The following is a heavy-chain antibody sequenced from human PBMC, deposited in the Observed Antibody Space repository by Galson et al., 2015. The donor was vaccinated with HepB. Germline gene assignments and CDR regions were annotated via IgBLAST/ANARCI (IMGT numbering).Heavy chain of an antibody. CDR2: ISTANDNT. CDR3: ARGPSLPYYYGSGSYTYDPDYYYGLDV. V-gene: IGHV1-18*01. J-gene: IGHJ6*02. Sequence: SVKVSCKASGYTFTRYAFSWVRQAPGQGLEWLGWISTANDNTDYAQKFQGRVTMSTDTSTSTAYMELRSLRSDDTAVYYCARGPSLPYYYGSGSYTYDPDYYYGLDVWGQGTTVTVSS. CDR1: GYTFTRYA. D-gene: IGHD3-10*01.